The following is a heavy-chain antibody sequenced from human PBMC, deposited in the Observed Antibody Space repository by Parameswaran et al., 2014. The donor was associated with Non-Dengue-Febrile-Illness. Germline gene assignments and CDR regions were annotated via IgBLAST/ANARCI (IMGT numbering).Heavy chain of an antibody. V-gene: IGHV3-21*01. D-gene: IGHD6-19*01. CDR3: ASSSGWLTASFDY. J-gene: IGHJ4*02. CDR2: ISSSSSYI. Sequence: WIRQPPGKGLEWVSSISSSSSYIYYADSVKGRFTISRDNAKNSLYLQMNSLRAEDTAVYYCASSSGWLTASFDYWGQGTLVTVSS.